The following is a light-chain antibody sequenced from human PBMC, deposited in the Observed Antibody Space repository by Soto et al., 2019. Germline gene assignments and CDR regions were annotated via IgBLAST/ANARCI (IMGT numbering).Light chain of an antibody. CDR1: QGISNY. CDR2: GAS. Sequence: DIQLTQSPSFLSASVGDRVTITCRASQGISNYLAWYQQQSGKAPKLLIYGASTLQSGVPSSFIGGGSVTEFTLTISSLQPEDVATYYCQQLTAYPRTFGQGTKVEIK. CDR3: QQLTAYPRT. V-gene: IGKV1-9*01. J-gene: IGKJ1*01.